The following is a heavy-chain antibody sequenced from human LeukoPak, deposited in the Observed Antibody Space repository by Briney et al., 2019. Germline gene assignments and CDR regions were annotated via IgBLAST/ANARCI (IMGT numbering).Heavy chain of an antibody. CDR2: IYYSGST. Sequence: SETLSLTCTVSGGSINSNNYYWGWIRQPPGQGLEWIGGIYYSGSTYYNPSLKSRVTISVDTSKNQFSLKLSSVTAADTAVYYCAGRFLEWLLDYWGQGTLVTVSS. CDR3: AGRFLEWLLDY. J-gene: IGHJ4*02. CDR1: GGSINSNNYY. D-gene: IGHD3-3*01. V-gene: IGHV4-39*01.